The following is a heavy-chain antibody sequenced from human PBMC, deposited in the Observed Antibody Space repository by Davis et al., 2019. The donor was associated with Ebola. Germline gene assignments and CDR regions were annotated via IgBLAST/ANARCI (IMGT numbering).Heavy chain of an antibody. CDR2: IYYSGST. V-gene: IGHV4-59*01. CDR3: ARDLVGYCSSTSCSSHYGMDV. CDR1: GGSISSYY. J-gene: IGHJ6*02. D-gene: IGHD2-2*01. Sequence: MPSETLSLTCTVSGGSISSYYWRWIRQPPGKGLEWIGYIYYSGSTNYNPSLKSRVTISVDTSKNQFSLKLSSVTAADTAVYYCARDLVGYCSSTSCSSHYGMDVWGQGTTVTVSS.